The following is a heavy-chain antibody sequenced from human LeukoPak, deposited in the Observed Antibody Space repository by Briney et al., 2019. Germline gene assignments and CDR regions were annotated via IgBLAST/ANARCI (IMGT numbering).Heavy chain of an antibody. CDR2: IYYSGST. D-gene: IGHD3-10*01. Sequence: SETLSLTCAVYGGSFSGYYWSWIRQHPGKGLEWIGYIYYSGSTYYNPSLKSRVTISVDTSKNQFSLKLSSVTAADTAVYYCARDAGPYYGSGRGGWFDPWGQGTLVTVSS. J-gene: IGHJ5*02. V-gene: IGHV4-31*11. CDR3: ARDAGPYYGSGRGGWFDP. CDR1: GGSFSGYY.